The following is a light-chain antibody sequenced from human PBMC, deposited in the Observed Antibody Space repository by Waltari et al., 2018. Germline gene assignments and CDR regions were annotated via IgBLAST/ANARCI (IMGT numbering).Light chain of an antibody. J-gene: IGLJ2*01. V-gene: IGLV2-23*01. CDR3: CSYAGSYVV. CDR1: SSDVGSYTL. Sequence: QSALTQPASVSGSPGQSIPISCTGTSSDVGSYTLVSWYQQHPGKVPNLMIYEGSKRPSGVSNRFSGSKSGNTASLTISGLQAEDEADYYCCSYAGSYVVFGGGTKLTVL. CDR2: EGS.